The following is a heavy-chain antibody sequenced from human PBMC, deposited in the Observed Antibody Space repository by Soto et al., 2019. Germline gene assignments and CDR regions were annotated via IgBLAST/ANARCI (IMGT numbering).Heavy chain of an antibody. D-gene: IGHD2-15*01. Sequence: ASVKVSFKVSGYTLTELSMHWVRQAPGKGLEWMGGFDPEDGETIYAQKFQGRVTMTEDTSTDTAYMELSSLRSEDTAVYYCATGLYCFGGSCYKVVRAFDIWGQRTMVTVSS. CDR3: ATGLYCFGGSCYKVVRAFDI. J-gene: IGHJ3*02. CDR1: GYTLTELS. V-gene: IGHV1-24*01. CDR2: FDPEDGET.